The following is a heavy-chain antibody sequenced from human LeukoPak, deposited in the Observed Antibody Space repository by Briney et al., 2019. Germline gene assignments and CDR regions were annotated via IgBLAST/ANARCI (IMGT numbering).Heavy chain of an antibody. CDR3: ASSGRYNDFWSGYSEY. J-gene: IGHJ4*02. V-gene: IGHV4-61*02. CDR2: IYTSGST. Sequence: PSQTLSLTCTASGGSISSGHYYWTWIRQPAGKGLEWIGRIYTSGSTNYNPSLNSRVTISLDTSKNQFSLKLSSVTAADTAVYYCASSGRYNDFWSGYSEYWGQGALVTVSS. CDR1: GGSISSGHYY. D-gene: IGHD3-3*01.